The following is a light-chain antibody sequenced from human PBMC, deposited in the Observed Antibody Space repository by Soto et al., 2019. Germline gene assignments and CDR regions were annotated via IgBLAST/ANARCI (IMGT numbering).Light chain of an antibody. CDR1: SSDVGGYNY. V-gene: IGLV2-8*01. CDR3: SSYAGSNNFVV. Sequence: QSALTQPPSASGSPGQSVTISCTGTSSDVGGYNYVSWYQQHPGKAPKLMIYEVSKRPSGVPDRFSGSKSGNTASLTVPGLQAEDEADYYCSSYAGSNNFVVFGGGTKLTVL. J-gene: IGLJ2*01. CDR2: EVS.